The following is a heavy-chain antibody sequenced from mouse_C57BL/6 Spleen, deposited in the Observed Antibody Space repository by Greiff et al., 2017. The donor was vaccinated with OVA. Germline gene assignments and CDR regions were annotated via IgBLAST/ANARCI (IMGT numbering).Heavy chain of an antibody. V-gene: IGHV1-54*01. Sequence: QVQLQQSGAELVRPGTSVKVSCKASGYAFTTYLIEWVKQRPGQGLEWIGVINPGSGGTNYNEKFKGKATLTADKSSSTAYMQLSSLTSEDSAVYFCARITTVVATAGDYWGQGTTLTVSS. J-gene: IGHJ2*01. D-gene: IGHD1-1*01. CDR2: INPGSGGT. CDR1: GYAFTTYL. CDR3: ARITTVVATAGDY.